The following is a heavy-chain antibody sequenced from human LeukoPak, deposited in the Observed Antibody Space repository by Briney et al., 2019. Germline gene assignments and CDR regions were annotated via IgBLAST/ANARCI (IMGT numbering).Heavy chain of an antibody. Sequence: ASVKVSCKASAYTFTSYAISWMQQAPGQGLEWMGWISVYNGNTNYAQKFQGRVTMTTDTSTNTVYMELRSLRFDDTAVYYCARDLAGIVGVTAWFDPWGQGTLVTVSS. J-gene: IGHJ5*02. V-gene: IGHV1-18*01. D-gene: IGHD1-26*01. CDR1: AYTFTSYA. CDR3: ARDLAGIVGVTAWFDP. CDR2: ISVYNGNT.